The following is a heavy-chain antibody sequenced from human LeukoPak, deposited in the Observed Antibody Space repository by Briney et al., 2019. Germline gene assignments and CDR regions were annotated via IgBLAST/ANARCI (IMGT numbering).Heavy chain of an antibody. CDR3: AGGHPYYGGAGSFLGGGGLYYYYYYMDV. CDR1: GGSISSYY. Sequence: SETLSLACTVSGGSISSYYWSWIRQPPGKGLEWIGYIYYSGSTNYNPSLKSRVTISVDTSKNQFSLKLSSVTAADTAVYYCAGGHPYYGGAGSFLGGGGLYYYYYYMDVWGKGTTVTISS. CDR2: IYYSGST. D-gene: IGHD3-10*01. V-gene: IGHV4-59*01. J-gene: IGHJ6*03.